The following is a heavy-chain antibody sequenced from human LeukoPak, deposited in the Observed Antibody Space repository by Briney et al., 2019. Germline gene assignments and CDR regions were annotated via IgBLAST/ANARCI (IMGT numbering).Heavy chain of an antibody. J-gene: IGHJ4*02. D-gene: IGHD2-21*02. Sequence: SETLSLTCTVSGGSITNDYWSWIRQPPGKGLEWIGFIYASGSTNYNPSLKSRVTMSVDPSDNQFSLKLSSVTAADTAVYYCAGSPFSFATEYFDSWGQGTQVTVSS. CDR1: GGSITNDY. CDR2: IYASGST. CDR3: AGSPFSFATEYFDS. V-gene: IGHV4-4*09.